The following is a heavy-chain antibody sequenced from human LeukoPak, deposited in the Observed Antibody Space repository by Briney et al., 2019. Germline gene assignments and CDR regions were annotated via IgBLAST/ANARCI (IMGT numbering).Heavy chain of an antibody. CDR2: IYSGGST. D-gene: IGHD6-13*01. CDR1: GFTVSSNY. CDR3: ARLKQQLVRLLSRDTTYYYYYYMDV. V-gene: IGHV3-53*01. J-gene: IGHJ6*03. Sequence: GGSLRLSCAASGFTVSSNYMSWVRQAPGKGLEWVSVIYSGGSTYYADSVKGRFTISRDNSKNTLYLQMNSLRAEDTAVYYCARLKQQLVRLLSRDTTYYYYYYMDVWGKGTTVTVSS.